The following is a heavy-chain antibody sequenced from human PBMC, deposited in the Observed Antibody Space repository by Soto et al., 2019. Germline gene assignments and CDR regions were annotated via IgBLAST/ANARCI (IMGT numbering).Heavy chain of an antibody. V-gene: IGHV4-31*03. J-gene: IGHJ4*02. CDR2: IYYSGST. CDR3: ARSGYSYGPNPLLY. D-gene: IGHD5-18*01. CDR1: GGSISSGGYY. Sequence: QVQLQESGPGLVKPSQTLSLTCTVSGGSISSGGYYWSWIRQHPGKGLEWIGYIYYSGSTYYNPARKSRVTISVDTSKNQSSRKLSSVTAADTAVYYCARSGYSYGPNPLLYWGQGTLVTVSS.